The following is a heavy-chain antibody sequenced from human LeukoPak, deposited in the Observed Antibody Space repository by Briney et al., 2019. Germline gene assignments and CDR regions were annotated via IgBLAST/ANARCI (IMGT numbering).Heavy chain of an antibody. CDR3: AKAIYCSGGACHGIDF. Sequence: GGSLRLSCAASGFTFSSHAMTWVRQAPGKGLEWVSIISASGLVAYYADSVKGRFTISRDNSNNTVFLQMKGLRGEDTALYYCAKAIYCSGGACHGIDFWGQGSLVTVSS. D-gene: IGHD2-15*01. CDR2: ISASGLVA. J-gene: IGHJ4*02. CDR1: GFTFSSHA. V-gene: IGHV3-23*01.